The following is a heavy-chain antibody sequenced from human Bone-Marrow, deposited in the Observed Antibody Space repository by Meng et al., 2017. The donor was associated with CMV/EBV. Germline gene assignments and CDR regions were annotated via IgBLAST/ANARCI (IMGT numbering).Heavy chain of an antibody. CDR1: GGTFSSYA. Sequence: SVKVSCKASGGTFSSYAISWVRQAPGQGLEWMGGIIPIFGTANYAQKFQGRVTITTDESTSTAYMELSSLRSEDTAVYYCASENYDFWSGPLYWGQGTLVTVSS. CDR2: IIPIFGTA. J-gene: IGHJ4*02. V-gene: IGHV1-69*05. D-gene: IGHD3-3*01. CDR3: ASENYDFWSGPLY.